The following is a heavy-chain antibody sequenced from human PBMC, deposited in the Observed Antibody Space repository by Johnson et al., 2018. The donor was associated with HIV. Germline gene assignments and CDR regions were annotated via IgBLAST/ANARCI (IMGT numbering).Heavy chain of an antibody. J-gene: IGHJ3*02. CDR1: GFTVSSNY. Sequence: VQLVESGGGLVQPGGSLRLSCAASGFTVSSNYMYWVRQAPGKGLEWVSVIYSGGTTYYADSVKGRFIISRDISRNTVFLHMNSLRAEDTAVYYCARDREVVRGVRAFDIWGQGTMVAVSS. V-gene: IGHV3-66*01. D-gene: IGHD3-10*01. CDR2: IYSGGTT. CDR3: ARDREVVRGVRAFDI.